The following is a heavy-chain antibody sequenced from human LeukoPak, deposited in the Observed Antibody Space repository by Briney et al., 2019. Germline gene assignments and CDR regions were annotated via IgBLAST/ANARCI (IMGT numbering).Heavy chain of an antibody. CDR3: ARGETAVTSYLHY. CDR2: IYSSGGT. V-gene: IGHV3-53*01. Sequence: GGSLRLSCAASGFTVSSNYMNWVRQAPGKGLEWVSIIYSSGGTDYADSVKGRFTISRDSSKNTLYLQMNSLRDEDTAVYYCARGETAVTSYLHYWGQGTLVTVSS. CDR1: GFTVSSNY. J-gene: IGHJ4*02. D-gene: IGHD4-17*01.